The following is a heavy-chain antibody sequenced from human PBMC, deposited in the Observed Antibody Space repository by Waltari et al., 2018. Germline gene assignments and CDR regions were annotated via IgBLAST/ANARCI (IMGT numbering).Heavy chain of an antibody. D-gene: IGHD2-21*01. CDR3: ARAMGFGDSGYAY. CDR2: NNPRDGRT. Sequence: HVHLVQSGAEVKKPVASVRGSCKAARGTGQSEHTHWVRQAPGQGLEWMGRNNPRDGRTHIPPRLPCWFPVTASAAAAPVLLALRVLSSSPPAVFFCARAMGFGDSGYAYWGPRPLVPVSA. V-gene: IGHV1-46*02. CDR1: RGTGQSEH. J-gene: IGHJ1*01.